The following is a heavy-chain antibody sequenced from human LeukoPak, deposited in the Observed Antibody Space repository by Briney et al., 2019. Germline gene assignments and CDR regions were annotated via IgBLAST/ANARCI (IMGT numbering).Heavy chain of an antibody. CDR3: ARDRYYYDSSGYSHRLDY. V-gene: IGHV4-59*12. D-gene: IGHD3-22*01. J-gene: IGHJ4*02. CDR2: IYFSGST. Sequence: SETLSLTCTVSGGSISSFYWSWFYWSWIRQPPGKGLEWIGYIYFSGSTNYNPSLKSRVTISVDTSKNQFSLKLSSVTAADTAVYYCARDRYYYDSSGYSHRLDYWGQGTLVTVSS. CDR1: GGSISSFY.